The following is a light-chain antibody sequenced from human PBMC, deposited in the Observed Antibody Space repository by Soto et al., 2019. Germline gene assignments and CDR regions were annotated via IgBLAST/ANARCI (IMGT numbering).Light chain of an antibody. Sequence: QPVLTQPASVSGSPGQSITISCTGTSNDVGGYKYVSWYQQHPGKAPKLMIYEVNNRPSGVSNRFSGSKSGNTASLTISGLQGADEGDYYCTSFTSITTVVFGGGTKLTVL. CDR2: EVN. CDR3: TSFTSITTVV. CDR1: SNDVGGYKY. V-gene: IGLV2-14*01. J-gene: IGLJ2*01.